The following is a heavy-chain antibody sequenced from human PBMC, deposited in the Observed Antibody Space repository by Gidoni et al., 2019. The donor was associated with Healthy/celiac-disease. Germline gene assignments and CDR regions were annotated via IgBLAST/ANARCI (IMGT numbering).Heavy chain of an antibody. D-gene: IGHD5-12*01. J-gene: IGHJ4*02. CDR2: IYWNDDK. Sequence: QITLKESGPTLVKPTQTLTLTCTFSGFSLSTSGVGVGWIRKPPGKALEWLALIYWNDDKRYSPSLKSRLTITKDTSKNQVVLTMTNMDPVDTATYYCAHNDVEMATIDFDYWGQGTLVTVSS. V-gene: IGHV2-5*01. CDR1: GFSLSTSGVG. CDR3: AHNDVEMATIDFDY.